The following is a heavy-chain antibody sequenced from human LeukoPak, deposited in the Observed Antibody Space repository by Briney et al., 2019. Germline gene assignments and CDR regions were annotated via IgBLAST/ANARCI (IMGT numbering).Heavy chain of an antibody. CDR2: INHSGST. Sequence: PSETLSLTCAVYGGSFSGYYWSWIRQPPGKGLEWIGEINHSGSTNYNPSLKSRVTISVDTSKNQFSLKLSSVTAADTAVYYCARHRGRWFDPWGQGTLVTVSS. D-gene: IGHD1-1*01. J-gene: IGHJ5*02. V-gene: IGHV4-34*01. CDR3: ARHRGRWFDP. CDR1: GGSFSGYY.